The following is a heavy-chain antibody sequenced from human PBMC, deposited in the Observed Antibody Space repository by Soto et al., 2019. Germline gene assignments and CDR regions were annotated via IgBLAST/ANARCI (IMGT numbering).Heavy chain of an antibody. J-gene: IGHJ4*02. CDR1: GGSVSSSNYY. CDR2: IYYSGRT. D-gene: IGHD2-2*03. CDR3: ARDPQYGSYFDY. Sequence: SETLSLTCIVSGGSVSSSNYYWTWIRQPPGKGLEWIGYIYYSGRTNYNPSLKSRVTISADTSKNQFSLKLSAVTAADTAVYYCARDPQYGSYFDYWGQGTPVT. V-gene: IGHV4-61*01.